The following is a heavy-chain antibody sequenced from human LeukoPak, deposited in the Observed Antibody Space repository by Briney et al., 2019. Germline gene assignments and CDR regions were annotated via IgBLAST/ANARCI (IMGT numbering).Heavy chain of an antibody. CDR1: GFTFSSYG. D-gene: IGHD3-10*01. V-gene: IGHV3-33*01. Sequence: GGSLRLSCAASGFTFSSYGMHWVRRAPGKGLEWVAVIWYDGSNKYYADSVKGRFTISRDNSKNTLYLQMNSLRAEDTAVYYCARDKSGYRDAFDIWGQGTMVTVSS. CDR2: IWYDGSNK. J-gene: IGHJ3*02. CDR3: ARDKSGYRDAFDI.